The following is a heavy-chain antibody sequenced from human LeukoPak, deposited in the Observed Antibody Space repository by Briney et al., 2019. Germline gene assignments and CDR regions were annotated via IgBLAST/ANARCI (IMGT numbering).Heavy chain of an antibody. D-gene: IGHD3-10*01. CDR3: AKDRRRGDNWFDP. V-gene: IGHV3-23*01. CDR1: GFTFSSYA. Sequence: GSLRLSRAASGFTFSSYAMSWVRQAPGKGLEWVSAINGSGGSTYYADSVKGRFTISRGNSKNTLYLQMNSLRAEDTAVYYCAKDRRRGDNWFDPWGQGTLVTVSS. J-gene: IGHJ5*02. CDR2: INGSGGST.